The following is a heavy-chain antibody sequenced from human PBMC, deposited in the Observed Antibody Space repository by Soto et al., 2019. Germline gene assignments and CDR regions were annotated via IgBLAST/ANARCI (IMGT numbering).Heavy chain of an antibody. J-gene: IGHJ4*02. Sequence: PGGSLRLSCAGSGFTFGDYAVSWVRQAPGKGLEWVGFIKSQSYGGTSDYAASVNGRFTISRDDSKSVAFLQMNSLKTEDTGIYYCTIQVVPTIEGFYYWGQGTLVTVSS. CDR1: GFTFGDYA. CDR2: IKSQSYGGTS. CDR3: TIQVVPTIEGFYY. V-gene: IGHV3-49*04. D-gene: IGHD5-12*01.